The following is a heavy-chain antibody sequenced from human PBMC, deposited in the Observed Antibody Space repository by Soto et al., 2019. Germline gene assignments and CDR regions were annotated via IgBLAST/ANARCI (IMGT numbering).Heavy chain of an antibody. CDR1: GFTFSSYA. J-gene: IGHJ5*02. V-gene: IGHV3-23*01. Sequence: EVQLLESGGGLVQPGGSLRLSCAASGFTFSSYAMSWVRQAPGKGLEWVSGISGSGGNTYYADSVKGRFTISRDKSKNTLYLQMNSLRAEDTAVYYCAKLQGREYQLPPGPAFDPWGQGTLVTVSS. D-gene: IGHD2-2*01. CDR3: AKLQGREYQLPPGPAFDP. CDR2: ISGSGGNT.